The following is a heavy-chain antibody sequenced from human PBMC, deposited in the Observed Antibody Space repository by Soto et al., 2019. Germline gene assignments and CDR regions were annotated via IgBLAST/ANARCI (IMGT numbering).Heavy chain of an antibody. J-gene: IGHJ4*02. CDR1: GGSISSSSYY. V-gene: IGHV4-39*01. D-gene: IGHD3-10*01. CDR2: IYYSGST. Sequence: SETLSLTCTVSGGSISSSSYYWGWIRQPPGKGLEWIGSIYYSGSTYYNPSLKSRVTISVDTSKNQFSLKLSSVTAADTAVYYCARLPMDLKLDYWGQGTLVTVSS. CDR3: ARLPMDLKLDY.